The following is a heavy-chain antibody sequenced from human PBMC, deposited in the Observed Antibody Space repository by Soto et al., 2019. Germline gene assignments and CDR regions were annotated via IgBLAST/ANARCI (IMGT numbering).Heavy chain of an antibody. Sequence: GGSLRLSCAASGFTFSSYSMNWVRQAPGKGLEWVSSISSSSSYIYYADSVKGRFTISRDSAKNSLYLQMNSLRAEDTAVYYCARVPYITMVRGVILYGMDVWGQGTTVTVSS. J-gene: IGHJ6*02. CDR1: GFTFSSYS. CDR3: ARVPYITMVRGVILYGMDV. CDR2: ISSSSSYI. V-gene: IGHV3-21*01. D-gene: IGHD3-10*01.